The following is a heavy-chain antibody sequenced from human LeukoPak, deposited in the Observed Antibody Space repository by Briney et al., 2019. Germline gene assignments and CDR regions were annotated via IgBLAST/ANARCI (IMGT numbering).Heavy chain of an antibody. CDR1: GYTFTSYG. Sequence: ASVKVSCKASGYTFTSYGISWVRQAPGQGLEWLGWISAYNGNTNYAQKLQGRVTMTTDTSTSTAYMELRSLRSDDTAVYYCARTGYSGSYGYYYYYMDVWGKGATVTVSS. V-gene: IGHV1-18*01. CDR3: ARTGYSGSYGYYYYYMDV. J-gene: IGHJ6*03. CDR2: ISAYNGNT. D-gene: IGHD1-26*01.